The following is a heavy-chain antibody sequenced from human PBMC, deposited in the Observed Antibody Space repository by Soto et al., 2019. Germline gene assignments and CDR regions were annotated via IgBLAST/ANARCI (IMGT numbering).Heavy chain of an antibody. CDR3: ARAEGPQLWDYYYFDY. Sequence: PSQTLSLTCAISGDSVSSNSAAWNWIRQSPSRGLEWLGRTYYRSKWYNDYAVSVKSRITINPDTSKNQFSLQLNSVTPEDTAVYYCARAEGPQLWDYYYFDYWGQGTLVTVSS. CDR2: TYYRSKWYN. D-gene: IGHD5-18*01. CDR1: GDSVSSNSAA. J-gene: IGHJ4*02. V-gene: IGHV6-1*01.